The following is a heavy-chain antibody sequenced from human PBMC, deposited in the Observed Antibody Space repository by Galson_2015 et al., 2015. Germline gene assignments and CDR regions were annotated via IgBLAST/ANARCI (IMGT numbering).Heavy chain of an antibody. V-gene: IGHV3-21*01. CDR3: ARDRIVVVPAATSLDV. Sequence: SLRLSCAASGFTFSSYSMNWVRQAPGKGLEWVSSISSSSSYIYYADSVKGRFTISRDNAKNSLYLQMNSLRAEDTAVYYCARDRIVVVPAATSLDVWGKGTTVTVSS. D-gene: IGHD2-2*01. CDR2: ISSSSSYI. CDR1: GFTFSSYS. J-gene: IGHJ6*04.